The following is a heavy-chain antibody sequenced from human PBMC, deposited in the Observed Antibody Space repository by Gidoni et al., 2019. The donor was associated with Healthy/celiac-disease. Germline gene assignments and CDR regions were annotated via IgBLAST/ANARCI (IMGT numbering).Heavy chain of an antibody. CDR3: ARDWGLGEFDY. J-gene: IGHJ4*02. CDR1: GFPFSSYW. V-gene: IGHV3-74*01. CDR2: INSDGSST. Sequence: VESGGGLVQPGGSLRLSCAASGFPFSSYWMHWVRQAPGKGLVWVSRINSDGSSTSYADSVKGRFTISRDNAKNTLYLQMNSLRAEDTAVYYCARDWGLGEFDYWGQGTLVTVSS. D-gene: IGHD3-16*01.